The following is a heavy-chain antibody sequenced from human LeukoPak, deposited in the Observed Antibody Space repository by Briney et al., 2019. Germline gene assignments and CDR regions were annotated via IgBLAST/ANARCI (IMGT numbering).Heavy chain of an antibody. D-gene: IGHD4/OR15-4a*01. Sequence: GASVKVSCKASGYTFTGYYMHWVRQAPGQGLEWMGRINPNSGGTNYAQKFQGRVTMTRDTSISTAYMELSRLRSDDTAVYYCARGANRRGYDAFDIWGQGTMVTVSS. J-gene: IGHJ3*02. CDR2: INPNSGGT. CDR1: GYTFTGYY. CDR3: ARGANRRGYDAFDI. V-gene: IGHV1-2*06.